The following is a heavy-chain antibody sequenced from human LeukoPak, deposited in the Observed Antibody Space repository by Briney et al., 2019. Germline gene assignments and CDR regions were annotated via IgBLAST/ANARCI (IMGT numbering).Heavy chain of an antibody. CDR3: AKRDSGWYYFDY. J-gene: IGHJ4*02. CDR1: GFTFSSYG. CDR2: ISGSGGST. V-gene: IGHV3-23*01. D-gene: IGHD6-19*01. Sequence: GGSLRLSRAASGFTFSSYGMSWVRQAPGKGLEWVSAISGSGGSTYYADSVKGRFTISRDNSKNTLYLQMNSLRAEDTAVYYCAKRDSGWYYFDYWGQGTLVTVSS.